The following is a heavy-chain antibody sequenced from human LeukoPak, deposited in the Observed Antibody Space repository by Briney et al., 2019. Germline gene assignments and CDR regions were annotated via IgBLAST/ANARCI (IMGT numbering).Heavy chain of an antibody. CDR3: ARLRITIFGVVHQGAFDI. Sequence: SVKVSCKASGGTFSSYAISWVRQAPGQGLEWMGRIIPILGIANYAQKFQGRVTITADKSTSTAYMELSSLRSEDTAVYYCARLRITIFGVVHQGAFDIWGQGTMVTVSS. CDR2: IIPILGIA. D-gene: IGHD3-3*01. V-gene: IGHV1-69*04. J-gene: IGHJ3*02. CDR1: GGTFSSYA.